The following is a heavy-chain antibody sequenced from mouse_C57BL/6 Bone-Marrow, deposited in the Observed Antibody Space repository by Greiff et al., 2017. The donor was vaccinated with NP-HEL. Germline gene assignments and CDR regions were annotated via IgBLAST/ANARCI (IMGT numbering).Heavy chain of an antibody. CDR3: ARHITTVVAGRDMDY. CDR1: GFSLTSYG. CDR2: IWSDGST. J-gene: IGHJ4*01. Sequence: VQLVESGPGLVAPSQSLSITCTVSGFSLTSYGVHWVRQPPGKGLEWLVVIWSDGSTTYNSALKSRMSISKDNSKSQVFLKMNSLQTGDTAMYYCARHITTVVAGRDMDYWGQGTSVTVSS. V-gene: IGHV2-6-1*01. D-gene: IGHD1-1*01.